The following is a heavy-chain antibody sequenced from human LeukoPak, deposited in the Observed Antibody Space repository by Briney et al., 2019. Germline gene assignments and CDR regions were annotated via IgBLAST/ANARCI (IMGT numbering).Heavy chain of an antibody. CDR1: GGTFSSYA. D-gene: IGHD1-26*01. CDR2: IIPIFGTA. J-gene: IGHJ4*02. Sequence: SVKVSCKASGGTFSSYAISWVRQAPGQGLEWMGRIIPIFGTANYAQKFQGRVTITTDESTSTAYMELSSLRSEDTAVYYCARDFSGSRGRFDYWGQGTLVTVSS. V-gene: IGHV1-69*05. CDR3: ARDFSGSRGRFDY.